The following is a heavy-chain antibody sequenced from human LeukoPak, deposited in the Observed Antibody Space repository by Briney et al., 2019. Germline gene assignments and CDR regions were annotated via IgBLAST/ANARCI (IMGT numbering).Heavy chain of an antibody. CDR1: GFTFSNQY. J-gene: IGHJ4*02. CDR2: ITSSDSGG. V-gene: IGHV3-11*01. D-gene: IGHD4-11*01. CDR3: ARDGDTTSKVDY. Sequence: GGSLRLSCAASGFTFSNQYMSWIRQAPGKGLEWVSYITSSDSGGFYADSVKGRFTISRDNAKNSLYLQMNSLRVEDTAVYYCARDGDTTSKVDYLGQGTLVTVSS.